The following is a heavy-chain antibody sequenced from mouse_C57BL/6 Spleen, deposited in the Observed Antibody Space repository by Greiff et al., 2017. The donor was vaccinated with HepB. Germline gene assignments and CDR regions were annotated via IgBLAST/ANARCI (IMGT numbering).Heavy chain of an antibody. D-gene: IGHD3-3*01. Sequence: QVQLQQSGPELVKPGASVKISCKASGYAFSSSWMNWVKQRPGKGLEWIGRIYPGDGDTNYNGKFKGKATLTAEKSSSTAYMQLSSLTSEDSAVYFCAKGTLFDYWGQGTTLTVSS. V-gene: IGHV1-82*01. CDR3: AKGTLFDY. CDR1: GYAFSSSW. J-gene: IGHJ2*01. CDR2: IYPGDGDT.